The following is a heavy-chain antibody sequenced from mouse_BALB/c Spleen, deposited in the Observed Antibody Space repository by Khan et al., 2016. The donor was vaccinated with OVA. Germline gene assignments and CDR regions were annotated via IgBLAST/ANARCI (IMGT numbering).Heavy chain of an antibody. Sequence: EVELVESGGGLVRPGGSLKLSCAATGFSFTSYTMSWVRQTPEKRLEWVATISSGSTYTYYPDSVKGRFTISRDNAKNTLYLQMSSLKSEDTAMYYSTREGNYAHWYFDVWGAGTTVTVSS. CDR3: TREGNYAHWYFDV. CDR2: ISSGSTYT. J-gene: IGHJ1*01. D-gene: IGHD2-1*01. V-gene: IGHV5-6-4*01. CDR1: GFSFTSYT.